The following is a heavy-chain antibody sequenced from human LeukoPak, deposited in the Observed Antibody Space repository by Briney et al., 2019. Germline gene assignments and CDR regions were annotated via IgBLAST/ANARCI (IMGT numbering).Heavy chain of an antibody. J-gene: IGHJ6*02. CDR1: GFTFSSYA. Sequence: PGRSLRLSCAASGFTFSSYAMHWVRQAPGKGLEWVAVIWYDGSNKYYADSVKGRFTISRDNSKNTLYLQMNSLRAEDTAVYYCARMDFDWLSSYYYYGMDVWGQGTTVTVSS. V-gene: IGHV3-33*01. CDR2: IWYDGSNK. D-gene: IGHD3-9*01. CDR3: ARMDFDWLSSYYYYGMDV.